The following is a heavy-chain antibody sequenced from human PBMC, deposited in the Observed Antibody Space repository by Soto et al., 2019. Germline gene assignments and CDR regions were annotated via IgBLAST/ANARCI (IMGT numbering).Heavy chain of an antibody. CDR2: INPHSGDT. V-gene: IGHV1-2*02. CDR1: GYTFTYHY. D-gene: IGHD4-17*01. Sequence: QVQLVQSGAEVKKPGASVKVSYVASGYTFTYHYIHWVRQAPGQGLEWMGWINPHSGDTIYAQKFQGRVTLTRDTSISTAYRELSRLSSDGTGVYYCARGRTVNFYGMDVWGQGTTVTVSS. J-gene: IGHJ6*02. CDR3: ARGRTVNFYGMDV.